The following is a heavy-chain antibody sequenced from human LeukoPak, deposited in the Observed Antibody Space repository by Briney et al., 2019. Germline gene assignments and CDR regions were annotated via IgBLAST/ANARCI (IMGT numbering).Heavy chain of an antibody. V-gene: IGHV4-39*01. CDR1: GGSISSSSYY. CDR2: IYYSGIT. J-gene: IGHJ4*02. D-gene: IGHD5-12*01. CDR3: ARLRWLRPGGGGGYNFDY. Sequence: PSETLSLTCTVSGGSISSSSYYWGWIRQPPGKGLEWIGNIYYSGITYYNPSLKSRVTISVDTSKDQFSVKLTSVTAADTAVYYCARLRWLRPGGGGGYNFDYWGQGTLVTVSS.